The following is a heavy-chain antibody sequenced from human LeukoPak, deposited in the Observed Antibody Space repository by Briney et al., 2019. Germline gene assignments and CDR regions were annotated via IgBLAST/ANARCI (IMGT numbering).Heavy chain of an antibody. J-gene: IGHJ4*02. D-gene: IGHD2-21*01. Sequence: SETLSLTCAVSGGSISSGSYHWSWIRQPAGRGLEWIGRMYSSGSTYYNPSLKSRVTISADTSKNQFSLKLNSVTSADTAVYYCARGTVGRTYCGGDCYSPIDYWGQGSLVTVSS. V-gene: IGHV4-61*02. CDR2: MYSSGST. CDR1: GGSISSGSYH. CDR3: ARGTVGRTYCGGDCYSPIDY.